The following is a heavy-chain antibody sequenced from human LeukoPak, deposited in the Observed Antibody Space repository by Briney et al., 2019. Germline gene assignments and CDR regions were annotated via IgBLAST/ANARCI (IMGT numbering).Heavy chain of an antibody. V-gene: IGHV4-38-2*02. CDR2: IYHSGST. Sequence: SDTLSLTCAVSGYSISSGYYWGWIRQPPGKGLEWIGSIYHSGSTYYNPSLKSRVTISVDTSKNQFSLKLSSVTAADTAVYYCARDLIRITIFGVVITNWFDPWGQGTLVTVSS. D-gene: IGHD3-3*01. CDR3: ARDLIRITIFGVVITNWFDP. J-gene: IGHJ5*02. CDR1: GYSISSGYY.